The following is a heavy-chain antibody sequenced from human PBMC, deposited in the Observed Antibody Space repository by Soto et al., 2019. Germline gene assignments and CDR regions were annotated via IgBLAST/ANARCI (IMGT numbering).Heavy chain of an antibody. CDR1: GFFFEDYA. Sequence: EVQLVESGGGLVQPGRSLRLSCAASGFFFEDYAMHWVRQAPGKGLEWVSGISWNSGNIGYADSAMGRFTISRDNAKNSLYQQMNSLRTEDTAVDFCAKDMRSSQGGSYAAELWGQGTLVTVSS. V-gene: IGHV3-9*01. CDR2: ISWNSGNI. CDR3: AKDMRSSQGGSYAAEL. D-gene: IGHD3-10*01. J-gene: IGHJ4*02.